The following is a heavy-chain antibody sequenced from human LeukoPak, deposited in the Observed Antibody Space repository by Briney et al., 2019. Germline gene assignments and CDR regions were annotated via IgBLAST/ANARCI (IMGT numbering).Heavy chain of an antibody. CDR3: ARGHISPVGKNY. Sequence: PGGPLRLSCAASGFTFSSYSMNWVRQAPGKGLEWVSSISSSSSYIYYADSVKGRFTISRDNAENSLYLQMNSLRAEDTAVYYCARGHISPVGKNYWGQGTLVTVSS. V-gene: IGHV3-21*01. CDR1: GFTFSSYS. CDR2: ISSSSSYI. J-gene: IGHJ4*02. D-gene: IGHD4-23*01.